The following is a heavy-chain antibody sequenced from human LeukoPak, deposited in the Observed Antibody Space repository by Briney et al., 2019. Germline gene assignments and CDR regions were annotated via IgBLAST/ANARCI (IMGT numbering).Heavy chain of an antibody. CDR1: GYTFTGYY. D-gene: IGHD1-26*01. J-gene: IGHJ6*02. CDR3: ARGWEHYYYGMDV. CDR2: INPNSGGT. Sequence: ASVKVSCKASGYTFTGYYMHWVRQAPGQGLEWMGWINPNSGGTNYAQKFQGRVTMTRDTSISTAYMELSRLRSGDTAVYYCARGWEHYYYGMDVWGQGTTVTVSS. V-gene: IGHV1-2*02.